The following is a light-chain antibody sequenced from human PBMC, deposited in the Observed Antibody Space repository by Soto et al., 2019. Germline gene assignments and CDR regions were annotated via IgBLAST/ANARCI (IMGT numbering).Light chain of an antibody. CDR1: SSDVGGYKF. V-gene: IGLV2-14*01. CDR2: DVS. J-gene: IGLJ2*01. Sequence: QSALTQPASVSGSPGQSITISCTGTSSDVGGYKFVSWYQQHPGKAPKVMIYDVSNRPSGVSNRFSGSKSGNTASLTISGLQAEDEADYYCSSYTISSTVVFGGGTQLTVL. CDR3: SSYTISSTVV.